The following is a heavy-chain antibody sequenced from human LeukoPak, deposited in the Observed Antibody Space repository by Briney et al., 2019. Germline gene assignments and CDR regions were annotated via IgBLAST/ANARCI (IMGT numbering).Heavy chain of an antibody. CDR3: ARGQSSNYDFWSGYANWFDP. J-gene: IGHJ5*02. CDR2: INPNSGGT. D-gene: IGHD3-3*01. Sequence: ASVKVSCKASGYTFTGCYMHWVRQAPGQGLEWMGRINPNSGGTNYAQKFQGWVTMTRDTSISTAYMELSRLRSDDTAVYYCARGQSSNYDFWSGYANWFDPWGQGTLVTVSS. CDR1: GYTFTGCY. V-gene: IGHV1-2*04.